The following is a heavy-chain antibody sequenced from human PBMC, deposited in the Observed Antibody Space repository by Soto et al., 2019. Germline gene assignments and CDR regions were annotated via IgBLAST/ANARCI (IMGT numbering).Heavy chain of an antibody. V-gene: IGHV3-30*03. J-gene: IGHJ3*02. D-gene: IGHD2-15*01. Sequence: QVQLVESGGGVVQPGRSLRLSCAASGFTFSSYGMHWVRQAPGKGLEWVAVISYDGSNKYYADSVKGRFTISRDNSKNTLYLQMNSLRAEDTAVYYCARVVVVAVTYDAFDIWGQGTMVTVSS. CDR2: ISYDGSNK. CDR3: ARVVVVAVTYDAFDI. CDR1: GFTFSSYG.